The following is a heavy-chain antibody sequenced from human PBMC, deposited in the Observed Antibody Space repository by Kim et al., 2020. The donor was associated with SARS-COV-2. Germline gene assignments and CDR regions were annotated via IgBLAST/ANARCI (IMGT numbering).Heavy chain of an antibody. Sequence: NYAEKFQDRIRITEDKFTPTVYMELTSLRSEDTAVYFCARDRRIAAPANDFWGQGTLVTVSS. D-gene: IGHD6-13*01. J-gene: IGHJ4*02. CDR3: ARDRRIAAPANDF. V-gene: IGHV1-69*04.